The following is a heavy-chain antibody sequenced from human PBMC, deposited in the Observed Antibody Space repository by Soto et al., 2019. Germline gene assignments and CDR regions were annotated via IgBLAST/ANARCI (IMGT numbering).Heavy chain of an antibody. V-gene: IGHV1-18*01. CDR2: ISAYNGNT. J-gene: IGHJ4*02. D-gene: IGHD5-18*01. Sequence: QVQLVQSGAEVKKPGASVKVSCKASGYTFTSYGISWVRQAPGQGLEWMGWISAYNGNTNYAQKPQGRVTMTTDTSTSTAYMELRSLRSDDRAVYYCARESNEGGYSYGSYFDYWGQGTLVTVSS. CDR1: GYTFTSYG. CDR3: ARESNEGGYSYGSYFDY.